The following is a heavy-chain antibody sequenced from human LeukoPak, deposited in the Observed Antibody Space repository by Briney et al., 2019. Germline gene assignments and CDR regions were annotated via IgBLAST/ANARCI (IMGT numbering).Heavy chain of an antibody. CDR3: ARQEQLVARAFDI. CDR2: IYYSGST. J-gene: IGHJ3*02. D-gene: IGHD6-6*01. CDR1: GGSISSGDYF. Sequence: SETLSLTCNVSGGSISSGDYFWHWIRQPPGKGLEWIGSIYYSGSTYYNPSLKSRVTISVDTSKNQFSLKLSSVTAADTAVYYCARQEQLVARAFDIWGQGTMVTVSS. V-gene: IGHV4-39*01.